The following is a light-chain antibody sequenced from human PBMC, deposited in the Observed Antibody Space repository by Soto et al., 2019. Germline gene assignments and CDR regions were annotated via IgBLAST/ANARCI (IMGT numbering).Light chain of an antibody. V-gene: IGKV3-20*01. J-gene: IGKJ4*01. CDR2: GAS. CDR3: QQDGSAAKVY. Sequence: IVLTQSQGTLSLSPGERATLSCRASQSVSSSYLAWYQQKPGQAPRLLIYGASSRATGIPDRFSDSGSGTDFSHTISRLETGDFAVYYRQQDGSAAKVYFVGRIKVEVK. CDR1: QSVSSSY.